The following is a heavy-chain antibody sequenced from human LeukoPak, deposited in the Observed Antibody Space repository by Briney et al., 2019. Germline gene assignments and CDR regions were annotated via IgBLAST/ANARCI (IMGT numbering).Heavy chain of an antibody. Sequence: GGSLRLSCAAPGFTFSNYAMHWVRQAPGKGLEYVSAISSNGGSTYYANSVKGRFTISRDNSKNTLYLQMGSLRAEDMAVYYCARGTVAGNKFDYWGQGTLVTVSS. CDR2: ISSNGGST. V-gene: IGHV3-64*01. CDR1: GFTFSNYA. D-gene: IGHD6-19*01. CDR3: ARGTVAGNKFDY. J-gene: IGHJ4*02.